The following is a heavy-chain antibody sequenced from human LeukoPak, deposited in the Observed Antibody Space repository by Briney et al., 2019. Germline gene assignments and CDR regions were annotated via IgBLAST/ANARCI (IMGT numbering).Heavy chain of an antibody. J-gene: IGHJ6*02. D-gene: IGHD6-13*01. CDR1: GFTFSNYA. Sequence: GGSLRLSCAASGFTFSNYAMSWVRQAPGMGLEWVSVITGSGGNTYYADSVKGRFTNSKDNSKNTVYLQMSSLRVDDTAVYYCAKAASSSWPSYYYGMDVWGQGTTVTVSS. V-gene: IGHV3-23*01. CDR3: AKAASSSWPSYYYGMDV. CDR2: ITGSGGNT.